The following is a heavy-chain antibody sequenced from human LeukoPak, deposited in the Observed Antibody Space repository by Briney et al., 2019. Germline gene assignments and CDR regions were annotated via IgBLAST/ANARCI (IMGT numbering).Heavy chain of an antibody. CDR2: INHSGST. J-gene: IGHJ5*02. CDR1: GGSFSGYY. Sequence: PETLSLTCAVYGGSFSGYYWSWIRQPPGRGLEWIGEINHSGSTNYNPSLKSRVTISVDTSKNQFSLKLSSVTAADTAVYYCARGHTAYYDSSGYYYRGLWFDPWGQGTLVTVSS. CDR3: ARGHTAYYDSSGYYYRGLWFDP. D-gene: IGHD3-22*01. V-gene: IGHV4-34*01.